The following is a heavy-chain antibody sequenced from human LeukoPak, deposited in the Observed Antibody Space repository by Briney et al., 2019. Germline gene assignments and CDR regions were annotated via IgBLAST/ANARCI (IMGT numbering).Heavy chain of an antibody. CDR1: GYSFTNYW. V-gene: IGHV5-51*01. D-gene: IGHD1-26*01. CDR3: ARRLYQYSGSYYDY. J-gene: IGHJ4*02. CDR2: IHPGDPDI. Sequence: GESLKISCRASGYSFTNYWIGWVRQMPGKGLEYMGIIHPGDPDITYSPPFQGQVTISADKSINTAFLQWSSLRASDTAMYYCARRLYQYSGSYYDYWGQGTLVTVSS.